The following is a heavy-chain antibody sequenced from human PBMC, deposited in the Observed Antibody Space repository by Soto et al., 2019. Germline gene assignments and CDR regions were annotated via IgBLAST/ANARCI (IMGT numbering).Heavy chain of an antibody. J-gene: IGHJ6*02. V-gene: IGHV3-30-3*01. CDR1: GFTFRNYA. Sequence: QVQLVESGGGVVQPGRSLTLSCAASGFTFRNYAMHWVRQAPGKGLEWVATISYAGDNKYYTDSVKGPFTISRDNSKNTLYLQMNSLRPEDTAVYYCARPWGQLSTYYYGMDTWGQGTTVTVSS. CDR3: ARPWGQLSTYYYGMDT. CDR2: ISYAGDNK. D-gene: IGHD3-16*01.